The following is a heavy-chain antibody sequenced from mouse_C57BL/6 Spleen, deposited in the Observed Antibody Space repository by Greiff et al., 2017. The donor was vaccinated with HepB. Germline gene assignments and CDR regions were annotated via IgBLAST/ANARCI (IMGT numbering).Heavy chain of an antibody. CDR2: IHPNSGST. J-gene: IGHJ4*01. V-gene: IGHV1-64*01. CDR3: ARGDANGYYAMDY. D-gene: IGHD6-1*01. CDR1: GYTFTSYW. Sequence: VQLQQPGAELVKPGASVKLSCKASGYTFTSYWMHWVKQRPGQGLEWIGMIHPNSGSTNYNEKFKSKATLTVDKSSSTAYMQLSSLTSEDSAVYYCARGDANGYYAMDYWGQGTSVTVSS.